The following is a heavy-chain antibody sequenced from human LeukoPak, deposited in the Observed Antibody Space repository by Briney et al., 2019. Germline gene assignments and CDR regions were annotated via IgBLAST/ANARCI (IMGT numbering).Heavy chain of an antibody. CDR1: GYTFTSYG. CDR3: ARDRAYQLLYRRVVDYYHGMDV. D-gene: IGHD2-2*02. J-gene: IGHJ6*02. CDR2: ISAYNGNT. V-gene: IGHV1-18*01. Sequence: GASVKVSCKASGYTFTSYGISWVRQAPGQGLGWMGWISAYNGNTNYAQKLQGRVTMTTDTSTSTAYMELRSLRSDDTAVYYCARDRAYQLLYRRVVDYYHGMDVLGQGTTVTVSS.